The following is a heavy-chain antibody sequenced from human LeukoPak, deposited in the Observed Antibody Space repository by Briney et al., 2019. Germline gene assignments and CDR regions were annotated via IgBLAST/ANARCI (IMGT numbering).Heavy chain of an antibody. V-gene: IGHV3-48*02. Sequence: HLGGSLGLSCAASGFTFSADSMNWVRQAPEKGLEWISYISRTGSTTYYGDSVKGRSTISRDNAKNSLFLQLNNLRDEDTAVYFCARDRPGKYYFDSWGQGTLVIVSS. J-gene: IGHJ4*02. CDR3: ARDRPGKYYFDS. D-gene: IGHD1-14*01. CDR1: GFTFSADS. CDR2: ISRTGSTT.